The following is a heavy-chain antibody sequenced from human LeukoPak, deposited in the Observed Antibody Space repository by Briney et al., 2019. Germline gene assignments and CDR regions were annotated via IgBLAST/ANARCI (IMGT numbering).Heavy chain of an antibody. CDR2: TCSDSST. J-gene: IGHJ3*02. D-gene: IGHD2-21*02. Sequence: GGSLRLSCAASGFTVGNNYMSWVRQAPGKGLEWVSITCSDSSTNYADSVKGRFTISRDTSQNTLSLQMNSLRAEDTAVYYCVRKNRDFNAAFDIWGQGTVVTVSS. V-gene: IGHV3-53*01. CDR1: GFTVGNNY. CDR3: VRKNRDFNAAFDI.